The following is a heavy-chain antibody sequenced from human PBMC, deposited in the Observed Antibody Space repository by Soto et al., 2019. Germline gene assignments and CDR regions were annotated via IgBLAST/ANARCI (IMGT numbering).Heavy chain of an antibody. D-gene: IGHD4-4*01. CDR3: ARRTVTSLDYGMDV. CDR2: IDPSDSYT. Sequence: GESLKISCKGSGYSFTSYWISWVRQMPGKGLEWMGRIDPSDSYTNYSPSFQGHVTISADKPISTAYLQWSSLKASDTAMYYCARRTVTSLDYGMDVWGQGTTVTVSS. J-gene: IGHJ6*02. CDR1: GYSFTSYW. V-gene: IGHV5-10-1*01.